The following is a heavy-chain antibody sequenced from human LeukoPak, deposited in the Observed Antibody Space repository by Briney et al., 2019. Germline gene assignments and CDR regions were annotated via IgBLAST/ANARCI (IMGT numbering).Heavy chain of an antibody. V-gene: IGHV1-69*05. CDR2: IIPIFGTA. CDR1: GGTFSSYA. J-gene: IGHJ4*02. Sequence: GASVKVSCKASGGTFSSYAISWVRQAPGQGLEWMGRIIPIFGTANYAQKFQGRVTITTDESTSTAYMELSSLRSEDTAVYYCATGRYGSGSYYNYFYWGQGTLVTVSS. CDR3: ATGRYGSGSYYNYFY. D-gene: IGHD3-10*01.